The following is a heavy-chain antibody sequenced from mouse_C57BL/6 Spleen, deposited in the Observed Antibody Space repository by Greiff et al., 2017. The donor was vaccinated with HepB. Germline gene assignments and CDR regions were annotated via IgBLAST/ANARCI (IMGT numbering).Heavy chain of an antibody. CDR1: GYTFTSYW. J-gene: IGHJ3*01. D-gene: IGHD2-9*01. Sequence: QVQLQQPGAELVKPGASVKLSCKASGYTFTSYWMHWVKQRPGQGLEWIGMIHPNSGSTNYNEKFKSKATLTVDKSSSTAYMQLSSLTSEDSAVYYCARAYYGYDAAWFAYWGQVTLVTVSA. CDR2: IHPNSGST. V-gene: IGHV1-64*01. CDR3: ARAYYGYDAAWFAY.